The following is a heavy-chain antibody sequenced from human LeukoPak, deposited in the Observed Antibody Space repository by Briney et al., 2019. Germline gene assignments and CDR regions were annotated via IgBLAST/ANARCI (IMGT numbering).Heavy chain of an antibody. D-gene: IGHD3-3*01. CDR2: ISAYNGNT. Sequence: ASVKVSCKASGYTFTSYGISWVRQAPGQGLEWVGWISAYNGNTNYAQKLQGRVTMTTDTSTSTAYMELRSLRSDDTAVYYCARDSLYDFWSGYYSRFDPWGQGTLVTVSS. CDR1: GYTFTSYG. V-gene: IGHV1-18*01. CDR3: ARDSLYDFWSGYYSRFDP. J-gene: IGHJ5*02.